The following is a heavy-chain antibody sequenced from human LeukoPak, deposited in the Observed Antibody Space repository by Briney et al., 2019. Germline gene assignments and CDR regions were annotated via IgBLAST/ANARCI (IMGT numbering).Heavy chain of an antibody. CDR3: AYTTVITAY. V-gene: IGHV3-23*01. CDR1: GFTFSSYA. D-gene: IGHD4-17*01. CDR2: ISGSGGST. Sequence: GGSLRLSCAASGFTFSSYAMSWVRQAPGKGLEWVSAISGSGGSTCYADSVKGRFTISRDNAKNSLYLQMNSLRAEDTAVYYCAYTTVITAYWGQGTLVTVSS. J-gene: IGHJ4*02.